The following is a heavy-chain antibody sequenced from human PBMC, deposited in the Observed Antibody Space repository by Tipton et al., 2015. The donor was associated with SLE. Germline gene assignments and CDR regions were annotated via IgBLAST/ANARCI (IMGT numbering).Heavy chain of an antibody. J-gene: IGHJ3*02. CDR2: IYYSGST. D-gene: IGHD3-22*01. V-gene: IGHV4-30-4*08. CDR3: ARVDSSGYYEVDAFDI. CDR1: GGSISSGSYY. Sequence: TLSLTCTVSGGSISSGSYYWSWIRQPPGKGLEWIGYIYYSGSTYYNPSLKSRVTISVDTSKNQFSLKLSSVTAADTAVYYCARVDSSGYYEVDAFDIWGQGTMVTVSS.